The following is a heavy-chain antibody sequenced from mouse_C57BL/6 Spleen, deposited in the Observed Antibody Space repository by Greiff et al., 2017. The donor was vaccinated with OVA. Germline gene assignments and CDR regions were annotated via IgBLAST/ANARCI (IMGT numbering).Heavy chain of an antibody. CDR2: IDPSDSYT. CDR1: GYTFTSYW. V-gene: IGHV1-69*01. J-gene: IGHJ2*01. D-gene: IGHD4-1*01. Sequence: QVQLQQPGAELVMPGASVKLSCKASGYTFTSYWMHWVKQRPGQGLEWIGEIDPSDSYTNYNQKFKGKSTLTVDKSSSTAYMQLSSLTSEDSAVYYCARTGGVDFDYWGQGTTLTVSS. CDR3: ARTGGVDFDY.